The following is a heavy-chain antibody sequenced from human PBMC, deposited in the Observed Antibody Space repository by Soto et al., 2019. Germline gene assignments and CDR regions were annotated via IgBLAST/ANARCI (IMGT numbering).Heavy chain of an antibody. CDR3: ARTIGRNWFDP. V-gene: IGHV5-51*01. J-gene: IGHJ5*02. CDR1: GYSFTRYW. Sequence: GESLKISFKGSGYSFTRYWVGWVRQMPGKGLEWMGIIYPGDSDTRYSPSFQGQVTISADKSISTAYLQWSSLKASDTAMYYCARTIGRNWFDPWGQGTLVTVSS. CDR2: IYPGDSDT. D-gene: IGHD3-9*01.